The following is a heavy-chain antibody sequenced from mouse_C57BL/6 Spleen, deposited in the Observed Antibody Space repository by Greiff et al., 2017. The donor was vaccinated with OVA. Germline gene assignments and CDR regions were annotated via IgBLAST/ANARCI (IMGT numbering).Heavy chain of an antibody. CDR2: IYPRDGST. CDR3: ARSGGNYLYAMDY. Sequence: VKLMESGPELVKPGASVKLSCKASGYTFTSYDINWVKQRPGQGLEWIGWIYPRDGSTKYNEKFKGKATLTVDTSSSTAYMELHSLTSEDSAVYFCARSGGNYLYAMDYWGQGTSVTVSS. CDR1: GYTFTSYD. J-gene: IGHJ4*01. V-gene: IGHV1-85*01. D-gene: IGHD2-1*01.